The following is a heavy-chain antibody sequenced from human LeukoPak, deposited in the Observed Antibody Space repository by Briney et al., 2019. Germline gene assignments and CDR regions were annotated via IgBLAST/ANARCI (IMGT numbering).Heavy chain of an antibody. CDR3: AKSLVGASAFFDY. D-gene: IGHD1-26*01. CDR2: ISNNGGYT. Sequence: GGSLRLSCAASGFTFSSSAMSWVRQAPGKGLEWVSAISNNGGYTYYADSVQGRFTISRDNSKSTLCLQMNSLRAEDTAVYYCAKSLVGASAFFDYWGQGTLVTVSS. V-gene: IGHV3-23*01. J-gene: IGHJ4*02. CDR1: GFTFSSSA.